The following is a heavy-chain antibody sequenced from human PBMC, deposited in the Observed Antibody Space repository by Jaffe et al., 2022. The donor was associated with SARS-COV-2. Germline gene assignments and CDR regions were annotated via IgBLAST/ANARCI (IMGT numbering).Heavy chain of an antibody. Sequence: EVQLVESGGGLVQPGGSLRLSCAASGFTFSSYSMNWVRQAPGKGLEWVSYISSSSSTIYYADSVKGRFTISRDNAKNSLYLQMNSLRDEDTAVYYCARDSWLYYYDSSGYYSPYFDYWGQGTLVTVSS. D-gene: IGHD3-22*01. V-gene: IGHV3-48*02. J-gene: IGHJ4*02. CDR3: ARDSWLYYYDSSGYYSPYFDY. CDR2: ISSSSSTI. CDR1: GFTFSSYS.